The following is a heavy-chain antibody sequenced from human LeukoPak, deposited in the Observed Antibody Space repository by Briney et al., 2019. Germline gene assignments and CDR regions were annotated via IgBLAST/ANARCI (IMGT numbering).Heavy chain of an antibody. D-gene: IGHD6-6*01. CDR3: AREYSSSSGKALDY. CDR2: IYTSGST. Sequence: SETLSLTCTVSSGSLGSYYWNWLRQPAGKGLEWIGHIYTSGSTNYNPSLKSRVTMSVDTSKNQFSLKLNSVTAAHTAFYYCAREYSSSSGKALDYWGQGTLVTVSS. CDR1: SGSLGSYY. V-gene: IGHV4-4*07. J-gene: IGHJ4*02.